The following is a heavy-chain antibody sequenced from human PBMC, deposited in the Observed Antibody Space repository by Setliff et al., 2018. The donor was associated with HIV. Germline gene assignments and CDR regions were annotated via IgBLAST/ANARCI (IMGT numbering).Heavy chain of an antibody. CDR2: INVDSGNT. CDR1: GFPFINYA. V-gene: IGHV1-3*03. D-gene: IGHD3-22*01. Sequence: ASVKVSCKASGFPFINYAIHWVRQAPGQRLEWMGWINVDSGNTKYLQDLQGRVTITKDRSASTAYMEVSNLRSEDMAVYYCARERDSNGYQFDYWGQGTLVTVSS. CDR3: ARERDSNGYQFDY. J-gene: IGHJ4*02.